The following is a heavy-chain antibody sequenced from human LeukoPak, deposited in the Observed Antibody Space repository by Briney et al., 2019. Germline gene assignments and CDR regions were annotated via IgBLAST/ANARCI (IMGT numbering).Heavy chain of an antibody. J-gene: IGHJ4*02. D-gene: IGHD1-26*01. V-gene: IGHV4-59*01. CDR2: IYYSGNS. Sequence: PSETLSLTCTVSGGSISSYYWSWIRQPPGKGLEWIGYIYYSGNSNYNPSLKSRVTMSVDTSKNQFSLNLSSVTAADTAVYYCARGGSYLVDYWGQGTLVTVSS. CDR3: ARGGSYLVDY. CDR1: GGSISSYY.